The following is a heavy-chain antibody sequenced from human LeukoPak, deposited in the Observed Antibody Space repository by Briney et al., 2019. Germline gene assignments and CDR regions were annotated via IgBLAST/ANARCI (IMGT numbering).Heavy chain of an antibody. V-gene: IGHV4-39*07. J-gene: IGHJ3*02. CDR2: IYYSGST. CDR3: ARPTGDRGHDAFDI. Sequence: SETLSLTCTVSGGSISSSSYYWGWIRQPPGKGLEWIGSIYYSGSTYYNPSLKSRVTISVDTSKNQFSLKLSSVTAADTAVYYCARPTGDRGHDAFDIWGQGTMVTVSS. CDR1: GGSISSSSYY. D-gene: IGHD7-27*01.